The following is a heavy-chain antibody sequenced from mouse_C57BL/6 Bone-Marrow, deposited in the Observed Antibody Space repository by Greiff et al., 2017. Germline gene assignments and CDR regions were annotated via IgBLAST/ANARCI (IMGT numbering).Heavy chain of an antibody. CDR3: VRHGGSSYGAWCAY. Sequence: EVQRVESGGGLVQPKGSLKLSCAASGFSFNTYAMNWVRQAPGKGLEWVARIRSKSNNYATYYADSVKDRFTISRDDSESMLYLQMNNLKTEDTAMYYCVRHGGSSYGAWCAYWGQGTLVTVSA. D-gene: IGHD1-1*01. J-gene: IGHJ3*01. V-gene: IGHV10-1*01. CDR2: IRSKSNNYAT. CDR1: GFSFNTYA.